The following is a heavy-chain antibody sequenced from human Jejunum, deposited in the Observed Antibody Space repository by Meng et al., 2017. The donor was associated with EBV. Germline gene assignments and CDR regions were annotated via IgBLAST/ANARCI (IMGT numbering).Heavy chain of an antibody. D-gene: IGHD1-1*01. J-gene: IGHJ4*02. CDR1: GGSVSSGTYY. CDR3: ARNWNF. CDR2: IYNSGST. Sequence: QVQLQGAGPGLVKPSETLSLTCTVSGGSVSSGTYYWTWIRQPPGKGLEWIGYIYNSGSTNYNPSLKSRVNISLDTSKKQFSLKLGSVTAADTAMYYCARNWNFWGQGTLVTVSS. V-gene: IGHV4-61*01.